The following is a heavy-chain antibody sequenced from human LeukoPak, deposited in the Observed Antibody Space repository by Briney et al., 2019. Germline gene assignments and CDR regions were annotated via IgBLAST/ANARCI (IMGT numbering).Heavy chain of an antibody. CDR1: SGSISGYH. CDR3: ARVGVITMIVNY. J-gene: IGHJ4*02. D-gene: IGHD3-22*01. V-gene: IGHV4-34*01. CDR2: INHSGST. Sequence: SETLSLTCIVSSGSISGYHWSWIRQPPGKGLEWIGEINHSGSTHYNPSLKSRVTISVDTSKNQFSLKLSSVTAADTAVYYCARVGVITMIVNYWGQGTLVTVSS.